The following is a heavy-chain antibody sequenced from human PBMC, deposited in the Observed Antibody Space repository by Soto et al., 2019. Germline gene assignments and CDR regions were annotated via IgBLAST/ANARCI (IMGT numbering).Heavy chain of an antibody. V-gene: IGHV3-21*01. CDR2: ISNGSSYI. CDR1: GFTFSSYN. J-gene: IGHJ6*03. CDR3: TREVTGTDYSYYYMDV. Sequence: EVQLVESGGGLVKPGGSLRLSCAASGFTFSSYNMNWVRQAPGKGLEWVSSISNGSSYISYADSVKGRSTISRDNAKNSLYLQMNSLRAEDTAEYYCTREVTGTDYSYYYMDVWGKGTTVTVSS. D-gene: IGHD1-20*01.